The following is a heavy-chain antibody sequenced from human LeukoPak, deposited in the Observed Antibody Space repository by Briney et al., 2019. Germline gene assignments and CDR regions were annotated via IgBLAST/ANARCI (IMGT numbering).Heavy chain of an antibody. CDR3: ARFGSSGDDAFDI. Sequence: GGSLRLSCAASGFTFSKYGLHWVRQAPGKGLEWVAFIRDDGSTRYYADSVKGRFTVSRDNSKNTLYLQMDSLRTEDTAMYYCARFGSSGDDAFDIWGQGTMVTVSS. D-gene: IGHD3-22*01. V-gene: IGHV3-30*02. J-gene: IGHJ3*02. CDR1: GFTFSKYG. CDR2: IRDDGSTR.